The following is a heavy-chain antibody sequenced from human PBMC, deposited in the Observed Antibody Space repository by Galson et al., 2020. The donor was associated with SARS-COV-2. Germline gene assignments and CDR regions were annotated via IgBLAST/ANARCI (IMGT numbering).Heavy chain of an antibody. CDR3: ARALLYNGNYYWYFDL. Sequence: GESLKISCTGSGYDFSGQWIAWVRRMPGKGLEWMGVIYPGDSDTKYSPSFQGQVTISADKSIRTAYLQWSSLKASDTAIYYCARALLYNGNYYWYFDLWGRGTLVTDSS. CDR1: GYDFSGQW. V-gene: IGHV5-51*01. J-gene: IGHJ2*01. D-gene: IGHD1-26*01. CDR2: IYPGDSDT.